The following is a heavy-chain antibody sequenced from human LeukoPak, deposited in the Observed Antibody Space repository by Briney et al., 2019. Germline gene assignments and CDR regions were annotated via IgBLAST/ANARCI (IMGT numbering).Heavy chain of an antibody. J-gene: IGHJ1*01. CDR2: ISGSGGST. CDR3: AKGSYDYVWGSYRYDQYFQH. D-gene: IGHD3-16*02. Sequence: GSLRLSCAASEFTFSSYSMNWVRQAPGKGLEWVSAISGSGGSTYYADSVKGRFTISRDNSKNTLYLQMNSLRAEDTAVYYCAKGSYDYVWGSYRYDQYFQHWGQGTLVTVSS. CDR1: EFTFSSYS. V-gene: IGHV3-23*01.